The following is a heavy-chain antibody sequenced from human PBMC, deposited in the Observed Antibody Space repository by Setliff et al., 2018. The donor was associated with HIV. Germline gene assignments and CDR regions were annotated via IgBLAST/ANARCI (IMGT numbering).Heavy chain of an antibody. CDR1: GYTFTSYY. CDR2: INPSGGST. Sequence: ASVKVSCKASGYTFTSYYIHWVRQAPGQGLEWMGEINPSGGSTSYSEKFRGRATMTRDTSRSTVYRELSRLRFDDNAVYYCARVPILRYASPVDMWGQGTLVTVSS. CDR3: ARVPILRYASPVDM. J-gene: IGHJ4*02. D-gene: IGHD3-9*01. V-gene: IGHV1-46*01.